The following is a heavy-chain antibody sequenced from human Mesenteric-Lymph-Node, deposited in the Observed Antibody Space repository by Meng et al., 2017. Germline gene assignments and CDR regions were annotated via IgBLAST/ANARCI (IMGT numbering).Heavy chain of an antibody. CDR2: MNPNSGNT. CDR3: ARRLRWYPGAFDI. J-gene: IGHJ3*02. CDR1: GYTFTSYD. Sequence: ASVKVSCKASGYTFTSYDINWVRQATGQGLEWMGWMNPNSGNTGYAQKFQGRVTMTRNTSISTAYMELSSLRSEDTAVYYCARRLRWYPGAFDIWGQGTMGTVSS. D-gene: IGHD4-23*01. V-gene: IGHV1-8*01.